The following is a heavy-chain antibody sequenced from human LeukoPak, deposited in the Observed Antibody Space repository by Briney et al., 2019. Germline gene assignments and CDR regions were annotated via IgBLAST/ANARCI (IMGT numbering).Heavy chain of an antibody. J-gene: IGHJ4*02. D-gene: IGHD5-12*01. CDR1: GYTFNGYY. Sequence: GASVKVSCKASGYTFNGYYMHWVRRAPGQGLEWMGWINPNSGGTNYAQKFQGRVTMTRDTSISTAYMELSRLRSDDTAVYYCARDLGSGYDYFDYWGQGTLVTVSS. V-gene: IGHV1-2*02. CDR2: INPNSGGT. CDR3: ARDLGSGYDYFDY.